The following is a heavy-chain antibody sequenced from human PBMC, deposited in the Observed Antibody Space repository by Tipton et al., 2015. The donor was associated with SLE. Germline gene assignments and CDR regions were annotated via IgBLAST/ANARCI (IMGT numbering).Heavy chain of an antibody. CDR2: IRYYGSDK. J-gene: IGHJ4*02. D-gene: IGHD3-10*01. V-gene: IGHV3-30*02. Sequence: SLRLSCAASGFTFNTYAMHWVRQAPGKGLEWVAFIRYYGSDKYYADSVKGRFTISRDNADNSLYLQMNSLRAEDTAVYYCAKDSFYGSGSYDYFDYWGQGTLVTVSS. CDR3: AKDSFYGSGSYDYFDY. CDR1: GFTFNTYA.